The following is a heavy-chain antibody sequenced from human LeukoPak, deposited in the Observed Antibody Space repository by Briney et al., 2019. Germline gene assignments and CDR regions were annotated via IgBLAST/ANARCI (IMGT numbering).Heavy chain of an antibody. CDR2: IIPIFGTA. CDR1: GGTFSSYA. J-gene: IGHJ6*03. Sequence: SVKVSCKASGGTFSSYAISWARQAPGQGLEWMGGIIPIFGTANYAQKFQGRVTITTDESTSTAYMELSSLRSEDTAVYYCARGNSDYGDYPDYYYYYMDVWGKGTTVTVSS. CDR3: ARGNSDYGDYPDYYYYYMDV. D-gene: IGHD4-17*01. V-gene: IGHV1-69*05.